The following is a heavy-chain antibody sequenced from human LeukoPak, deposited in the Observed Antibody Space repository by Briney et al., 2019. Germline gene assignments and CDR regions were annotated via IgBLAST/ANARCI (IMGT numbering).Heavy chain of an antibody. D-gene: IGHD6-13*01. CDR1: GFTFSDYY. CDR3: ARGASSSSGMDV. V-gene: IGHV3-11*04. Sequence: GGSLRLSCAASGFTFSDYYMNWLRQAPGKGLEWVSSISRGGNSIYYTDSVKGRFTISRDNAKNSLYLQMNSLRAEDTAVYYCARGASSSSGMDVWGQGTTVTVSS. J-gene: IGHJ6*02. CDR2: ISRGGNSI.